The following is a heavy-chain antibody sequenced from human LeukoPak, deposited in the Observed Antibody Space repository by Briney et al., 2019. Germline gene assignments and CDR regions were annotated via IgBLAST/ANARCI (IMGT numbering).Heavy chain of an antibody. CDR1: GYSISSGYY. CDR3: ARGRPGLLDY. V-gene: IGHV4-38-2*02. Sequence: TSETLSLTCTVSGYSISSGYYWGWIRQPPGKGLEWIGSIYHSGSTYYNPSLKSRVTISVDTSKNQFSLKLSSVTAADTAVYYCARGRPGLLDYWGQGTLVTVSS. J-gene: IGHJ4*02. CDR2: IYHSGST.